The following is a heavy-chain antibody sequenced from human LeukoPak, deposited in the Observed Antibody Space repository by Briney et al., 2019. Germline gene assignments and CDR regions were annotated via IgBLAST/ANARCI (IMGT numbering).Heavy chain of an antibody. CDR3: ARGGGLDV. J-gene: IGHJ6*02. V-gene: IGHV3-7*03. Sequence: PGGSLRLSCAASGFTFSSYGMHWVRQAPGKGLEWVASINHNGNVNYYVDSVKGRFTIFRDNAKNSLYLQMSNLRAEDTAVYFCARGGGLDVWGQGSTVTVSS. CDR2: INHNGNVN. D-gene: IGHD3-16*01. CDR1: GFTFSSYG.